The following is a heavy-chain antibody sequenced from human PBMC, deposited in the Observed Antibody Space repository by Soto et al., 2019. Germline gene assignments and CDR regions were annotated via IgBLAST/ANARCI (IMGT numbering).Heavy chain of an antibody. CDR2: ISGSGGST. Sequence: PGGPLSLSCAASGFTFSSYAMSWVGQPPGKGLEWVSAISGSGGSTYYADSVKGRFTISRDNSKNTLYLQMNSLRAEDTAVYYCAKSGSITCSGGSCYWGPNWFDPWGQGTLVTVSS. D-gene: IGHD2-15*01. CDR3: AKSGSITCSGGSCYWGPNWFDP. V-gene: IGHV3-23*01. J-gene: IGHJ5*02. CDR1: GFTFSSYA.